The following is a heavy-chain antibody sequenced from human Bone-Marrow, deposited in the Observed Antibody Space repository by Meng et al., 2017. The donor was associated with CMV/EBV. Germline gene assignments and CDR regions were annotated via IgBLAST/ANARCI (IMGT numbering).Heavy chain of an antibody. V-gene: IGHV3-21*01. CDR2: ISSSGNYR. J-gene: IGHJ6*02. D-gene: IGHD6-13*01. CDR3: AREARIAAAGTAYYYYGMDV. Sequence: GGSLRLSCAASGFTFSTYYINWVRQAPGKGLEWVSSISSSGNYRYYADSVKGRFTISRDNAKNSLYLQMNSLRAEDTAVYYCAREARIAAAGTAYYYYGMDVWGQGTTVTVSS. CDR1: GFTFSTYY.